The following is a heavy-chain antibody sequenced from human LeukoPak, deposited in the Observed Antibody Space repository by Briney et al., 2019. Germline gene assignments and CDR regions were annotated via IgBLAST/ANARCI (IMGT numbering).Heavy chain of an antibody. CDR2: ISASSSYI. CDR1: GFTFSSYN. J-gene: IGHJ4*02. D-gene: IGHD1-26*01. V-gene: IGHV3-21*01. CDR3: ARDLLSGSYSY. Sequence: GGSLRLSCVATGFTFSSYNMNWVRQAPGKGLEWVTCISASSSYIYYADSVKGRFTISRDNAKNSLYLQMNSLRAEDTAVYYCARDLLSGSYSYWGQGTLVTVSS.